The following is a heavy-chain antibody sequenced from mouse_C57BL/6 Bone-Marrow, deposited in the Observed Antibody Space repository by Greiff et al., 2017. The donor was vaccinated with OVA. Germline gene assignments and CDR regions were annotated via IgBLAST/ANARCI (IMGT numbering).Heavy chain of an antibody. V-gene: IGHV1-81*01. Sequence: VQLVESGAELARPGASVKLSCKASGYTFTSYGISWVKQRTGQGLEWIGEIYPRSGNTYYNEKFKGKATLTADKSSSTAYMELRSLTSEDSAVYFCAYITTVVAPDYWGQGTTLTVSS. D-gene: IGHD1-1*01. CDR2: IYPRSGNT. CDR3: AYITTVVAPDY. CDR1: GYTFTSYG. J-gene: IGHJ2*01.